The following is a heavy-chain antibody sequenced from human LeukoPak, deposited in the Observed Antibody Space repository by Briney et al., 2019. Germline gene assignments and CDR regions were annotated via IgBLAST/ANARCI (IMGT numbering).Heavy chain of an antibody. CDR1: GFTFSSYW. V-gene: IGHV3-7*01. D-gene: IGHD3-10*01. CDR2: IKQDGSEK. J-gene: IGHJ3*02. CDR3: ARVDYSDAFDI. Sequence: PGGPLRLSCAASGFTFSSYWMSWVRQAPGKGLEWVANIKQDGSEKYYVDSVKGRFTISRDNAKNSLYLQMNSLRAEDTAVYYCARVDYSDAFDIWGQGTMVTVSS.